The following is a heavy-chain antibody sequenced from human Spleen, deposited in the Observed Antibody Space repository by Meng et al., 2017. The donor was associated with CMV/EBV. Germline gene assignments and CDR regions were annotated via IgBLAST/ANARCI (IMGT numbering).Heavy chain of an antibody. CDR1: GFIFSDSA. D-gene: IGHD3-22*01. Sequence: GESLKISCAASGFIFSDSAMHWVRQASGKGLEWVGRIRSKANSYATAYAASVKGRFTISRDDSKNMAYLHMNSLKTEDTAMYYCTLSSNYYDSSGPDYWGQGTLVTVSS. V-gene: IGHV3-73*01. J-gene: IGHJ4*02. CDR2: IRSKANSYAT. CDR3: TLSSNYYDSSGPDY.